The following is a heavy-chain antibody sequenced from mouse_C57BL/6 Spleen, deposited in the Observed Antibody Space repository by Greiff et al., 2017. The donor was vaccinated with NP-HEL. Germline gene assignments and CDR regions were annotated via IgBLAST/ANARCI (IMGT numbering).Heavy chain of an antibody. CDR2: IYPGDGDT. V-gene: IGHV1-80*01. Sequence: QVQLKQSGAELVKPGASVKISCKASGYAFSSYWMNWVKQRPGKGLEWIGQIYPGDGDTNYNGKFKGKATLTADKSSSTAYMQLSSLTSEDSAVYFCARAAYYGSSPLAMDYWGQGTSVTVSS. CDR3: ARAAYYGSSPLAMDY. J-gene: IGHJ4*01. CDR1: GYAFSSYW. D-gene: IGHD1-1*01.